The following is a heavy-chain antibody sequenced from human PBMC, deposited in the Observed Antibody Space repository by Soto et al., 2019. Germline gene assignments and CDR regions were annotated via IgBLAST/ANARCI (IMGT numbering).Heavy chain of an antibody. V-gene: IGHV1-46*01. CDR2: INPSGGST. CDR3: ARDEVGATYFDY. J-gene: IGHJ4*02. Sequence: PGQGLEWMGIINPSGGSTSYAQKFQGRVTMTRDTSTSTVYMELSSLRSEDTAVYYCARDEVGATYFDYWGQGTLVTVSS. D-gene: IGHD1-26*01.